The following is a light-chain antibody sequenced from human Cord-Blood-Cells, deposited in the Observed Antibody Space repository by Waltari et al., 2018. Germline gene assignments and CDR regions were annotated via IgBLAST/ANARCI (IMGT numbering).Light chain of an antibody. CDR3: QQYYSTPWT. J-gene: IGKJ1*01. Sequence: DIVMTQSPDSLAVSLGERATINCKSSPSVLYSSNNKNYLAWYQQKPGHPSKLLIYWASTRESGVPDRFSGSGSGTDFTLTIISLQAEDVAVYYCQQYYSTPWTFGQGTKVEIK. CDR1: PSVLYSSNNKNY. V-gene: IGKV4-1*01. CDR2: WAS.